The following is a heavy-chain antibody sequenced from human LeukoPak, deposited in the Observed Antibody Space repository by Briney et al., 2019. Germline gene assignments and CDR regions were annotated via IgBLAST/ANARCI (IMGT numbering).Heavy chain of an antibody. CDR2: IGGGPV. V-gene: IGHV3-23*01. CDR3: AKDPVTYWYFDL. Sequence: PGGSLRLSCAASGFTFSTYAMTWVRQPPGKGLEWVSTIGGGPVYYADSVRGRFTISRDDSKNTLFLQMSSLRVEDTAIYYCAKDPVTYWYFDLWGRGTLVTVSS. CDR1: GFTFSTYA. D-gene: IGHD2-21*02. J-gene: IGHJ2*01.